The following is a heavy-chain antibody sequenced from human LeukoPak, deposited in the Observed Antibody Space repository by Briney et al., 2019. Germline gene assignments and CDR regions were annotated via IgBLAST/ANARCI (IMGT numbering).Heavy chain of an antibody. V-gene: IGHV4-59*08. D-gene: IGHD2-8*01. CDR1: GGSISSYY. CDR2: IYYSGST. J-gene: IGHJ3*02. Sequence: SETLSLTCTVSGGSISSYYWSWIRQPPGKGLEWIGYIYYSGSTNYNPSRKSRVTISVDTSKNQFSLKLSSVTAADTAVYYCARRVVLMAADAFDIWGQGTMVTVSS. CDR3: ARRVVLMAADAFDI.